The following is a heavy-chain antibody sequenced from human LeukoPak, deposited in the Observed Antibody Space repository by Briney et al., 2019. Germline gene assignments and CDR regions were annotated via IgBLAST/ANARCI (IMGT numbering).Heavy chain of an antibody. CDR1: GDSITSGRYY. CDR2: AHHSGTT. Sequence: SETLSLTCAVSGDSITSGRYYWAWIRQPPGKGLEYIGNAHHSGTTYYNPSLKSRVTLAVDTSKNHFSLNLTSVTAADTATYFCARLPLGLVGPNGFDIWGQGTRVTVSS. D-gene: IGHD3-16*01. V-gene: IGHV4-39*01. J-gene: IGHJ3*02. CDR3: ARLPLGLVGPNGFDI.